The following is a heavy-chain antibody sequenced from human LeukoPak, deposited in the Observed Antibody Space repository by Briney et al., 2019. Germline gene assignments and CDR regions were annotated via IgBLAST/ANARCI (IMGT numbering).Heavy chain of an antibody. Sequence: PGGSLRLSCAVSGFTFTNFAMMWVRQAPGKGLQWVSSITGDGATYYADSVRGRFMLSRDTSKNTLYLQMSRLTAEDTALYYCAKGAAAGLVDWFDPWGQGTLVTVSS. CDR2: ITGDGAT. CDR3: AKGAAAGLVDWFDP. CDR1: GFTFTNFA. J-gene: IGHJ5*02. D-gene: IGHD6-25*01. V-gene: IGHV3-23*01.